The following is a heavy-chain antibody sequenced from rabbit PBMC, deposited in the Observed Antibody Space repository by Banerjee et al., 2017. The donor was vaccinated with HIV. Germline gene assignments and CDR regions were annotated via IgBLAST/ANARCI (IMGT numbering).Heavy chain of an antibody. V-gene: IGHV1S43*01. D-gene: IGHD4-1*01. Sequence: QQLVESGGGLVKPGASLTLTCKASGFSFSSGLPMCWVRQAPGKGLEWIASVDTGDGTTYYASWVNGRFTVSLDNAQNTVFLQMTSLTPADTATYFCARAYNSGWGGYFNLWGPGTLVTDS. CDR3: ARAYNSGWGGYFNL. CDR2: VDTGDGTT. J-gene: IGHJ4*01. CDR1: GFSFSSGLP.